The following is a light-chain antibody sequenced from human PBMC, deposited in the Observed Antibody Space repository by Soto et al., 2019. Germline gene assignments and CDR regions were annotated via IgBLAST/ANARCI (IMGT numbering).Light chain of an antibody. Sequence: DIQMTQSPSSLFASVGDAVSFTCRESRSISNYLNWYQQKPGRAPKLLISGASSLQRGVPSRFSGSGSGTTFTLTITSLQPDDFAIYFCQQSYTAPYTFGPGTKVDIK. CDR2: GAS. CDR3: QQSYTAPYT. J-gene: IGKJ3*01. CDR1: RSISNY. V-gene: IGKV1-39*01.